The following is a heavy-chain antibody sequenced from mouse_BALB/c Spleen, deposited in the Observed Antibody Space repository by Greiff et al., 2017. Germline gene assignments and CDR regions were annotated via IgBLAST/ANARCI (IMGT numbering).Heavy chain of an antibody. CDR1: GFTFSSFG. J-gene: IGHJ4*01. V-gene: IGHV5-17*02. Sequence: EVMLVESGGGLVQPGGSRKLSCAASGFTFSSFGMHWVRQAPEKGLEWVAYISSGSSTIYYADTVKGRFTISRDNPKNTLFLQMTSLRSEDTAMYYCARADGYYYYAMDYWGQGTSVTVSS. CDR3: ARADGYYYYAMDY. CDR2: ISSGSSTI. D-gene: IGHD2-3*01.